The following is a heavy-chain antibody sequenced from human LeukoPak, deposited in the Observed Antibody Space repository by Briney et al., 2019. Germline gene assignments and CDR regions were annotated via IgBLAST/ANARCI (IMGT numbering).Heavy chain of an antibody. CDR3: AKADCSSTGCYTLDY. J-gene: IGHJ4*02. V-gene: IGHV3-30*04. CDR1: GFTFSHYT. D-gene: IGHD2-2*02. Sequence: GGSLRLSCAASGFTFSHYTMHWVRQAPGKGLEWVALISDDGGIKYNVDSVKGRFTISRDNSKNSVFLQMNSLRSEDTAVYYCAKADCSSTGCYTLDYWGQGTLVTVSS. CDR2: ISDDGGIK.